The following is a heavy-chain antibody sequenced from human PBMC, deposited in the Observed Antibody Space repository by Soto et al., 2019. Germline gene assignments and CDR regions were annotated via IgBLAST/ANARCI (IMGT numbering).Heavy chain of an antibody. CDR3: AHLAADYYYYGMDV. CDR1: GFSLSTSGVG. V-gene: IGHV2-5*02. CDR2: IYWDDDK. Sequence: QITLKESGPTLVKPTQPLTLTCTFSGFSLSTSGVGVGWIRQPPGKALEWLALIYWDDDKRYSPSLKSRLTITKDTSKNQVVLTMTNMYPVDTATYYCAHLAADYYYYGMDVWGQGTTVTVSS. D-gene: IGHD6-13*01. J-gene: IGHJ6*02.